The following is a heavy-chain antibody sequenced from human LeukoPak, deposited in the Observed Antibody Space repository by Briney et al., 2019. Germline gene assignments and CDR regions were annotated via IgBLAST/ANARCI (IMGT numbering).Heavy chain of an antibody. Sequence: TASETLSLTCTVSGGSISSSSYYWGWIRQPPGKGLEWIGSIYYSGSTYYNPSLKSRVTISVDTSKNQFSLKLSSVTAADTAVYYCARRGGYCSGGSCYSGWFDPWGQGTLVTVSS. CDR3: ARRGGYCSGGSCYSGWFDP. CDR2: IYYSGST. D-gene: IGHD2-15*01. CDR1: GGSISSSSYY. J-gene: IGHJ5*02. V-gene: IGHV4-39*01.